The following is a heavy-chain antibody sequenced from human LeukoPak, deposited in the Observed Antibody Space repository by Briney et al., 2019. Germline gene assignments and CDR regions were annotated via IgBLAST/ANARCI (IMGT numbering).Heavy chain of an antibody. CDR2: IIPIFGTA. V-gene: IGHV1-69*05. Sequence: GASVKVSCKASGGTFSSYAISWVRQAPGQGLEWMGGIIPIFGTANYAQKFQGRVTITTDESTSTAYMELSSLRSEDTAVYYCATGTYDFWSGYSLLPYYYYYMDVWGKGTTVTVSS. D-gene: IGHD3-3*01. J-gene: IGHJ6*03. CDR1: GGTFSSYA. CDR3: ATGTYDFWSGYSLLPYYYYYMDV.